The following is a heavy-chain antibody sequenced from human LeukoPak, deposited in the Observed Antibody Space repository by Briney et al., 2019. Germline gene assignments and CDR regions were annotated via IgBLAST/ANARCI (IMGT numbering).Heavy chain of an antibody. D-gene: IGHD1-26*01. CDR2: VYYTGST. CDR3: ARVGGWEPKLHGVTFDY. J-gene: IGHJ4*02. CDR1: GXSISSYY. V-gene: IGHV4-59*01. Sequence: PSETLSLTCTVSGXSISSYYGSWIRQPPGKGLEWIVYVYYTGSTNYNPSLKSRVTMSADTSKNQFSLKLSSVTAADTAVYFCARVGGWEPKLHGVTFDYLGQGTLVTVSS.